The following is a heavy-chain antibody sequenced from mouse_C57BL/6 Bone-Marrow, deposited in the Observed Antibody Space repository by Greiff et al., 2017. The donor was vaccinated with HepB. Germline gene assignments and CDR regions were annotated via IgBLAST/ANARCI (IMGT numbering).Heavy chain of an antibody. CDR3: ARHRVGGAMDY. CDR2: ISNGGGST. CDR1: GFTFSDYY. V-gene: IGHV5-12*01. J-gene: IGHJ4*01. D-gene: IGHD1-1*02. Sequence: EVKLMESGGGLVQPGGSLKLSCAASGFTFSDYYMYWVRQTPEKRLEWVAYISNGGGSTYYPDTVKGRFTISRDNAKNTLYLQMSRLKSEDTAMYYGARHRVGGAMDYWGQGTSVTVSS.